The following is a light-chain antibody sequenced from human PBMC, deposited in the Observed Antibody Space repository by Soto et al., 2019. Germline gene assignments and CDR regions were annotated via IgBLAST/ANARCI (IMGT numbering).Light chain of an antibody. J-gene: IGKJ1*01. Sequence: EIVLTQSPGTLSLSPGERATLSCRASQSVSSSYLAWYQQKPGQAPRLLIYGASSRATVIRDRFSGSGSGTDFTHTISRLEPEDFAVYYCQQYGSSPSTFGQGTNVDIK. CDR1: QSVSSSY. CDR2: GAS. V-gene: IGKV3-20*01. CDR3: QQYGSSPST.